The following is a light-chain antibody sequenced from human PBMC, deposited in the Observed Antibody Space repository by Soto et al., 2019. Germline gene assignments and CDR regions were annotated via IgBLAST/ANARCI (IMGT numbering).Light chain of an antibody. CDR1: QYIHTH. CDR2: GAS. CDR3: QTNDKAPWT. J-gene: IGKJ1*01. V-gene: IGKV1-27*01. Sequence: DIQMTQSPSSLSASVGDRVTITCRASQYIHTHLAWYQQKPGNSPKLLVYGASTLHSGVPSRFSASGSGTDFILTISSLQSEDVATYYCQTNDKAPWTFGPGTRV.